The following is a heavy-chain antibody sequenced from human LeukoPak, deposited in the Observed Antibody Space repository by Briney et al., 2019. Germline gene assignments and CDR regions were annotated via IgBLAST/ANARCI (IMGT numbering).Heavy chain of an antibody. Sequence: GGSLRLSCAASGFTVSSNYMSWVRQAPGKGLEWVSVIYSGGSTYYTDSVRGRFTISRDNSKNTLYLQMSSLRAEDTAVYYCAKDIADGAVVKGLDYWGQGTLVTVSS. CDR2: IYSGGST. J-gene: IGHJ4*02. V-gene: IGHV3-53*01. D-gene: IGHD4/OR15-4a*01. CDR1: GFTVSSNY. CDR3: AKDIADGAVVKGLDY.